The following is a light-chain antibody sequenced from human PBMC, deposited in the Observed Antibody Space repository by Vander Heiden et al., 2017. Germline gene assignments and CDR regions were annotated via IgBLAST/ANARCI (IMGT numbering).Light chain of an antibody. CDR2: QDS. CDR3: QSWDSNNRGVV. CDR1: KLGDKF. V-gene: IGLV3-1*01. J-gene: IGLJ2*01. Sequence: SYDLTQPPSVSVSPGQTATLTCSGAKLGDKFASWYQQKPGQSPVLVIYQDSQRPSGIPERFSGSNSGNTATLTISGTQAMDEADYYCQSWDSNNRGVVFGGGTHLTVL.